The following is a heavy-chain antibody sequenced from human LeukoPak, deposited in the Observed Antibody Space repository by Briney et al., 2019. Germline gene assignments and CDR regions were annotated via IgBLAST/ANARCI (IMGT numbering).Heavy chain of an antibody. CDR2: IYTSGST. D-gene: IGHD6-13*01. CDR3: ARGTLYSSSWTGDYYYGMDV. V-gene: IGHV4-61*02. J-gene: IGHJ6*02. Sequence: SQTLSLTCTVSGGSISSGRYYWSWIRQPAGKGLEWIGRIYTSGSTNYNPSLKGRVTISVDTSKNQFSLKLSSVTAADTAVYYCARGTLYSSSWTGDYYYGMDVWGQGTTVTVSS. CDR1: GGSISSGRYY.